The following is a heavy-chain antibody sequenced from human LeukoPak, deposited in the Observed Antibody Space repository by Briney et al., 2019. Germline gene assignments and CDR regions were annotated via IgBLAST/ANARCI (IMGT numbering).Heavy chain of an antibody. J-gene: IGHJ4*02. CDR1: GGSISSYY. CDR2: IYYSGST. Sequence: SETLSLTCTVSGGSISSYYWSWIRQPPGKGLEWIGYIYYSGSTNYNPSLKSRVTISVDTSKNQFSLKLSSVTAADTAVYHCAGLAGYSSGWRFDYWGQGTLVTVSS. V-gene: IGHV4-59*08. CDR3: AGLAGYSSGWRFDY. D-gene: IGHD6-19*01.